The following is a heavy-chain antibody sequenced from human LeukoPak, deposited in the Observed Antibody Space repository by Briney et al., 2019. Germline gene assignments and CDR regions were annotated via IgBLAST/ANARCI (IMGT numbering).Heavy chain of an antibody. J-gene: IGHJ3*02. CDR3: ARALQYYYDSSGYLRTDAFDI. V-gene: IGHV4-4*02. CDR1: GGSISSSNW. D-gene: IGHD3-22*01. Sequence: SETLSLTCAVSGGSISSSNWWSWVRQPPGKGLEWIGEIYHSGSTNYNPSLKSRVTISVDKSKSQFSLKLSSVTAADTAVYYCARALQYYYDSSGYLRTDAFDIWGQGTMVTVSS. CDR2: IYHSGST.